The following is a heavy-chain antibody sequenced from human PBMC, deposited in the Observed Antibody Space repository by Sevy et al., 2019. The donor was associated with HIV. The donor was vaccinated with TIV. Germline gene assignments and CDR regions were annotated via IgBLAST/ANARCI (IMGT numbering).Heavy chain of an antibody. CDR3: TTEGAD. Sequence: GGSLRLSCAASGFIVSDAWLSWVRQGPGKGLEWVGRVRSKGDGGTEEYATPVKGRFIIARDDSKNMLYLQMNNLKIEDTGVYYCTTEGADWGQGTRVTVSS. CDR1: GFIVSDAW. V-gene: IGHV3-15*01. J-gene: IGHJ4*02. CDR2: VRSKGDGGTE.